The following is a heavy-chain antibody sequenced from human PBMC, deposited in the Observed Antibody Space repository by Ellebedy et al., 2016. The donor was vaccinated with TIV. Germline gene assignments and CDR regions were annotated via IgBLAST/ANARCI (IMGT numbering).Heavy chain of an antibody. CDR2: IRYDGRNK. V-gene: IGHV3-30*02. D-gene: IGHD6-13*01. J-gene: IGHJ6*02. CDR1: GFNFSSYG. CDR3: AKDGPGRSSRWSLYYYYAMDV. Sequence: PGGSLRLSCAASGFNFSSYGMNWVRQAPGKGLEWVAFIRYDGRNKYYADSVKGRLTISRDNSKNTLFLQMNSLRGDDTAVYYCAKDGPGRSSRWSLYYYYAMDVWGQGTTVTVSS.